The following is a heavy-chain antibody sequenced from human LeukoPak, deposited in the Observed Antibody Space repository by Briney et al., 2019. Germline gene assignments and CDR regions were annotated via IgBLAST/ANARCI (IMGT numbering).Heavy chain of an antibody. CDR3: ARDSDIVVVVAYPYYFDY. J-gene: IGHJ4*02. V-gene: IGHV3-30*04. D-gene: IGHD2-15*01. CDR1: GFTFSSYA. Sequence: AGGSLRLSCAASGFTFSSYAMHWVRQAPGKGLEWVAVISYDRSNKYYADSVKGRFTISRDNSKNTLYLQMNSLRAEDTAVYYCARDSDIVVVVAYPYYFDYWGQGTLVTVSS. CDR2: ISYDRSNK.